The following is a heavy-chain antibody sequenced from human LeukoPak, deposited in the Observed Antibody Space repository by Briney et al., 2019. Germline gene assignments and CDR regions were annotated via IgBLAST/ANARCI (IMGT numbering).Heavy chain of an antibody. CDR2: IYHSGTT. Sequence: PGGSLRLSCAASGFTFSSYAMSWVRQPPGRGLEWIGEIYHSGTTNYNPSLKSRVTISVDKSKNQFSLILSSVTAADTAVYYCARGGGYYFDYWGQGTLVTASS. J-gene: IGHJ4*02. CDR3: ARGGGYYFDY. V-gene: IGHV4-4*02. CDR1: GFTFSSYAM. D-gene: IGHD2-15*01.